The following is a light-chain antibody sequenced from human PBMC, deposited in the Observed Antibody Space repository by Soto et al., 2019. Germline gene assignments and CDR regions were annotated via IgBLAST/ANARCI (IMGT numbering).Light chain of an antibody. CDR2: GAS. V-gene: IGKV3-20*01. CDR1: QSVSNNY. CDR3: QQYGSSMYT. J-gene: IGKJ2*01. Sequence: EIVLTQSPGTLSLSPGERATLSCRASQSVSNNYLAWFQQKPGQAPRLLVYGASSRATGIPDRFSGSGSGTDFTLTISRLEPEDFALYYCQQYGSSMYTFGQWTKLEIK.